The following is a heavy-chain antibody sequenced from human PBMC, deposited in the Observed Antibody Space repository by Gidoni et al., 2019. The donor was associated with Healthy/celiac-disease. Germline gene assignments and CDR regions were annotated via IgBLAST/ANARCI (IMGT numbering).Heavy chain of an antibody. CDR2: ISSSSSTI. CDR3: ARVGGYSSGWYDFYFQH. D-gene: IGHD6-19*01. CDR1: GFTFSSYS. Sequence: AASGFTFSSYSMNWVRQAPGKGLEWVSYISSSSSTIYYADSVKGRFTISRDNAKNSLYLQMNSLRDEDTAVYYCARVGGYSSGWYDFYFQHWGQGTLVTVSS. J-gene: IGHJ1*01. V-gene: IGHV3-48*02.